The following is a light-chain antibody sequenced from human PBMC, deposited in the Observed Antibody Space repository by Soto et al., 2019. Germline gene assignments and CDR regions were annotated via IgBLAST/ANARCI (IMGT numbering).Light chain of an antibody. Sequence: QSALTQPASASGSPGQSITISCTGTSSDVGGYNYVSWYQHHPGKAPKLMIYDVSNRPSGVSNRFSGSKSGNTASLSISGLQAEDEADYYCSSYTSSSTLYVFGTGTKLTVL. J-gene: IGLJ1*01. V-gene: IGLV2-14*03. CDR2: DVS. CDR1: SSDVGGYNY. CDR3: SSYTSSSTLYV.